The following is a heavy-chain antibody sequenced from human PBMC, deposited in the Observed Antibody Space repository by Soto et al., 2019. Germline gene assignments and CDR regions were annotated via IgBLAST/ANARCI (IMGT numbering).Heavy chain of an antibody. J-gene: IGHJ4*02. CDR3: ARDGGFAYYYDSSGLAHFDY. V-gene: IGHV3-48*03. Sequence: GSLRLSCAASGFTFSSYEMNWVRQAPGKGLEWASYISSSGSTIYYADSVKGRFTISRDNAKNSLYLQMNSLRAEDTAVYYCARDGGFAYYYDSSGLAHFDYWGQGTLVTVSS. CDR2: ISSSGSTI. D-gene: IGHD3-22*01. CDR1: GFTFSSYE.